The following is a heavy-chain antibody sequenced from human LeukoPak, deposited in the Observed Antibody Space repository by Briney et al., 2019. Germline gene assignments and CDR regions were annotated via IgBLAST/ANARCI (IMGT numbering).Heavy chain of an antibody. J-gene: IGHJ3*02. D-gene: IGHD2-15*01. Sequence: SETLSLTCAVYGGSFSGYYWSWIRQPPGKGLEWIGEINHSGSTNYNPSLKSRVTISVDTSKNQFSLKLSSVTAADTAVYYCARSTGSDAFDIWGQGTMVTVSS. CDR1: GGSFSGYY. CDR3: ARSTGSDAFDI. V-gene: IGHV4-34*01. CDR2: INHSGST.